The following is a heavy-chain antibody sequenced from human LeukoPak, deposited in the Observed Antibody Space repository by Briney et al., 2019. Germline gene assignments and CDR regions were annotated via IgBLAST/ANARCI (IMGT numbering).Heavy chain of an antibody. CDR2: IYYSGST. J-gene: IGHJ4*02. CDR3: ARESSPYYYDSSGYPELGHFDY. V-gene: IGHV4-59*01. CDR1: GGSISSYY. Sequence: SETLSLTCTVSGGSISSYYWSWIRQPPGKGLEWIGYIYYSGSTNYNPSLKSRVIISVDTSKNQFSLKLSSVTAADTAVYYCARESSPYYYDSSGYPELGHFDYWGQGTLVTVSS. D-gene: IGHD3-22*01.